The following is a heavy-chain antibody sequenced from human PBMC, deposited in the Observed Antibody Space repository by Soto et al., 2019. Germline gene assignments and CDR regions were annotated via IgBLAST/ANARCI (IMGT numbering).Heavy chain of an antibody. CDR1: GFIFSSYA. CDR3: ARDREFDFWTGFYKNDYYGMDV. D-gene: IGHD3-3*01. J-gene: IGHJ6*02. Sequence: PGGSLRLSCAASGFIFSSYAMHWVRQAPGKGLEWVAVISNDGSDKFKADSVKGRCTISRDNSKSTLYLQMSSLRADDTAVYFCARDREFDFWTGFYKNDYYGMDVWGQGTTVTVSS. V-gene: IGHV3-30*04. CDR2: ISNDGSDK.